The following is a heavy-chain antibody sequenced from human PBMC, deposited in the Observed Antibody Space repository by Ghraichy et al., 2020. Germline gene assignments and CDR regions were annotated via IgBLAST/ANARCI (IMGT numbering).Heavy chain of an antibody. CDR1: GFTFSNYA. CDR2: ITDGGGGT. Sequence: AGSLRLSCAASGFTFSNYAMSWVRQAPGKGLEWVSSITDGGGGTDYVDSVKGRFTISRDNSKKTLYLQMNSLRAEDTAVYYCAKDDYGSGSYYTLSFDYWGQGTLVTVSS. D-gene: IGHD3-10*01. CDR3: AKDDYGSGSYYTLSFDY. J-gene: IGHJ4*02. V-gene: IGHV3-23*01.